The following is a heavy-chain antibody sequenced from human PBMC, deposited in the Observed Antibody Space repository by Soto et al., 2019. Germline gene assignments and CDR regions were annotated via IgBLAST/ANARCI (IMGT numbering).Heavy chain of an antibody. CDR3: AKHRVDSSGYYYYYYGMDV. Sequence: PGGSLRLSCAASGFTFSSYAMSWVRQAPGKGLEWVSAISGSGGSTYYADSVKGRFTISRDNSKNTLYLQMNSLRAEDTAVYYCAKHRVDSSGYYYYYYGMDVWGQGTTVTVSS. D-gene: IGHD3-22*01. CDR2: ISGSGGST. J-gene: IGHJ6*02. V-gene: IGHV3-23*01. CDR1: GFTFSSYA.